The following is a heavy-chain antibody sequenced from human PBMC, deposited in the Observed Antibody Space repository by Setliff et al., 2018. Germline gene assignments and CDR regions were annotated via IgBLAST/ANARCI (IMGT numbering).Heavy chain of an antibody. CDR2: ISYSGIT. D-gene: IGHD1-1*01. Sequence: LSLTCAVQGGPFSGYYWDWIRQPPGKGLEWIGFISYSGITTYNVSLKSRVSISVDTSKNQLSLTLSSVTAADTAVYYCVREGYSEYFQDWGRGTLVTVSS. CDR3: VREGYSEYFQD. CDR1: GGPFSGYY. V-gene: IGHV4-59*01. J-gene: IGHJ1*01.